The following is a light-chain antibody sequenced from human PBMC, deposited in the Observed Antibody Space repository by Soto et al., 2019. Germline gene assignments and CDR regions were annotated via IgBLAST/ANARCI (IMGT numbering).Light chain of an antibody. V-gene: IGKV1-5*01. CDR1: QSINNW. J-gene: IGKJ4*01. CDR2: DAS. Sequence: DIQMTQSPSSLSASVGNRVTITCRASQSINNWLAWYQLKPGKAPKLLIYDASTLESGVPSRFSGSGSGTDFTLTISSLEPEDFAVYFCQQRRNWPQLTFGGGTMV. CDR3: QQRRNWPQLT.